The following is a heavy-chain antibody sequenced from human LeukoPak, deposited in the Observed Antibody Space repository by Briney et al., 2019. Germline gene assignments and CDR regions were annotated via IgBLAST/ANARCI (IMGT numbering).Heavy chain of an antibody. CDR3: ARDPSASKGYFQD. J-gene: IGHJ1*01. CDR2: IYDSGIT. CDR1: GDSISSYY. Sequence: PSETLSLTCTVSGDSISSYYWTWIRQSPGKGLEWIGYIYDSGITNYNPSLKSPVTISVDTSKHQFSLKLSSVTAADSAVYYCARDPSASKGYFQDWGQAPWSPSPQ. V-gene: IGHV4-59*01.